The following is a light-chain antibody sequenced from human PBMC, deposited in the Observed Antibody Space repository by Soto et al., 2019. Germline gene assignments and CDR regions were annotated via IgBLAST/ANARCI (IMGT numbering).Light chain of an antibody. CDR1: QSVSSY. CDR2: DAA. V-gene: IGKV3-11*01. J-gene: IGKJ1*01. Sequence: EIVLTQSPAPLSLSPGARATLSCRASQSVSSYLAWYQQKPCQAPRLLIYDAANRATGIPARFSGSGSGTDFTLTISSLEPEDFAVYYCQQRSNWTFGQGTKVEIK. CDR3: QQRSNWT.